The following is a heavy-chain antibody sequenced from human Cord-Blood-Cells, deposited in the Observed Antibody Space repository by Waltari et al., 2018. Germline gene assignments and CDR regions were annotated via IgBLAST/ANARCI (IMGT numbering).Heavy chain of an antibody. CDR3: ARDTAYCSGGSCYRNWFDP. J-gene: IGHJ5*02. CDR2: IYTSGST. D-gene: IGHD2-15*01. V-gene: IGHV4-4*07. CDR1: GGSISSYY. Sequence: QVQLQESGPGLVKPSETLSLTCTVSGGSISSYYWSWIRQPAGKGLEWIGRIYTSGSTNYNPSLKSRVTMSVDTSKNQFSLKLSSVTAADTAVYYCARDTAYCSGGSCYRNWFDPWGQEPWSPSPQ.